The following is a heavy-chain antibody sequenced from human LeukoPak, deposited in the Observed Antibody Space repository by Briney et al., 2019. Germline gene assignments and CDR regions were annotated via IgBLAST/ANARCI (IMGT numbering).Heavy chain of an antibody. CDR1: GFTFSSYW. CDR3: ARVGYSYGQFDY. V-gene: IGHV3-21*05. CDR2: ISSGQNYI. J-gene: IGHJ4*02. Sequence: PGGSLRLSCAASGFTFSSYWMNWARQAPGKGLEWVSYISSGQNYIYYADSVKGRFAISRDNAKNSLFLQMNTLRAEDTAVYYCARVGYSYGQFDYWGQGTLVTVSS. D-gene: IGHD5-18*01.